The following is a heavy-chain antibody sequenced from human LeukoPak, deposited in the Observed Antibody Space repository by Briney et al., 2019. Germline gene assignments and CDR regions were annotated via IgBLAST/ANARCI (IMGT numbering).Heavy chain of an antibody. Sequence: SGGSLRLSCAASGFTVNNEYMYWVRQAPGRGLECVSLIYADGRRFYSDSVKDRFTISRDNSRNTLDLQMDSLRAEDTAVYFCVRSVFSWGQGTRVTVSP. D-gene: IGHD2-8*01. CDR3: VRSVFS. J-gene: IGHJ5*02. CDR1: GFTVNNEY. CDR2: IYADGRR. V-gene: IGHV3-66*01.